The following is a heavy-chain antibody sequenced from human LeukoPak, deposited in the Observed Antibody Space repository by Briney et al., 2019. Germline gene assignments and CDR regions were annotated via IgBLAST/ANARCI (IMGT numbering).Heavy chain of an antibody. V-gene: IGHV3-33*01. J-gene: IGHJ4*02. CDR2: IWNDGSNK. Sequence: GRSQRLSCAASGFTFSNYGMHWVRQAPGKGLEWVAVIWNDGSNKYYADSVKGRFTISRDNSKNTQYLQMNSLRAEDTAVYYCARGDARDYFDSWGQGTLVTVSS. CDR1: GFTFSNYG. CDR3: ARGDARDYFDS.